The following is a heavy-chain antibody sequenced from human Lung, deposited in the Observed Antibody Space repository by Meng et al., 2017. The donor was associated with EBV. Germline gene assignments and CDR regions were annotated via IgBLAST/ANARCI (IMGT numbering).Heavy chain of an antibody. V-gene: IGHV4-31*03. CDR3: ARVGWRQWSFDL. D-gene: IGHD5-18*01. CDR1: GGSISSGGYY. J-gene: IGHJ2*01. Sequence: QVQLQGPCPGLVNPSQTLSLTCTVSGGSISSGGYYWSWIRQHPGKGLEWIGYIYYSGSTYYNPSLKSRVTISVDTSKNQFSLKLSSVTAADTAMYYCARVGWRQWSFDLWGCGTLVTVSS. CDR2: IYYSGST.